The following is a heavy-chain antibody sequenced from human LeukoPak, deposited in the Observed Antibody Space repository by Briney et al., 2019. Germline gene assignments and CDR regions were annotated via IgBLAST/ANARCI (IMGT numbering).Heavy chain of an antibody. CDR3: ATRVGLTRYWYFDL. CDR2: ISASGGST. Sequence: PGGSLRLSCAASGFTFSSYEMNWVRQAPGKGLVWVSSISASGGSTSYADSVKGRFTFSRDNSKNTLYLQMNSLRVEDTAVYYCATRVGLTRYWYFDLWGRGTLVTVSS. V-gene: IGHV3-23*01. CDR1: GFTFSSYE. J-gene: IGHJ2*01.